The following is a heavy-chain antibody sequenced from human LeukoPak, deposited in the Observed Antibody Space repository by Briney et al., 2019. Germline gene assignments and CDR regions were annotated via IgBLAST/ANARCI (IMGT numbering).Heavy chain of an antibody. D-gene: IGHD1-26*01. Sequence: PGGSLRLSCAASGISFSAHGMHWVRQAPGKGLEWVAIIRFDGSNIHYADSVKGRFTISRDNSKNTLYLQMNSLRAEDTAIYYCAQPQWELRGLTDHWGQGTPVTVSS. CDR3: AQPQWELRGLTDH. V-gene: IGHV3-30*02. CDR1: GISFSAHG. CDR2: IRFDGSNI. J-gene: IGHJ4*02.